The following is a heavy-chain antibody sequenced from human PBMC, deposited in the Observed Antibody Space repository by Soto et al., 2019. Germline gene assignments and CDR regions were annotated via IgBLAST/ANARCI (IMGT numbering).Heavy chain of an antibody. D-gene: IGHD3-22*01. CDR2: IFHGGST. J-gene: IGHJ4*02. Sequence: LSETLSLTCAVYGGSVSGYFWSWIRQPPGKGLKWIGEIFHGGSTNYSPSLKSRVTISVDTSKNQFSLELNSVTAADTAVYYRARAPYHSNTVYDYLGYWGQGSLFTVSS. V-gene: IGHV4-34*12. CDR3: ARAPYHSNTVYDYLGY. CDR1: GGSVSGYF.